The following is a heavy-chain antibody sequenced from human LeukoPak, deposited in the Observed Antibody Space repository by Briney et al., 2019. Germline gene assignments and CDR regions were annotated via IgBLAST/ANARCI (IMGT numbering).Heavy chain of an antibody. V-gene: IGHV4-39*01. CDR3: ARQQSSSFLRRGYIES. J-gene: IGHJ4*02. CDR2: VHHSGGT. D-gene: IGHD5-18*01. CDR1: GGSIIGNSTDY. Sequence: SQTLSLTCTVSGGSIIGNSTDYWGWVRLTPGKGLEWIATVHHSGGTYVNPSLNRRVTISVHMSKSQFSLTLTSVTAADTAVYYCARQQSSSFLRRGYIESWGQGTLVTVSS.